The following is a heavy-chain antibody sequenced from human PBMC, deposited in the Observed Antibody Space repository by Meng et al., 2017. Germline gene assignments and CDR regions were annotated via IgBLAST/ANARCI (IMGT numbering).Heavy chain of an antibody. J-gene: IGHJ4*02. D-gene: IGHD1-26*01. CDR1: GGSISSSSYY. CDR2: INHSGST. CDR3: ARGPSEIVGAAAGAFNFDY. V-gene: IGHV4-39*07. Sequence: CTVSGGSISSSSYYWGWIRQPPGKGLEWIGEINHSGSTNYNPSLKSRVTISVDTSKNQSSLKLRSVTAADTAVYYCARGPSEIVGAAAGAFNFDYWGQGTLVTVAS.